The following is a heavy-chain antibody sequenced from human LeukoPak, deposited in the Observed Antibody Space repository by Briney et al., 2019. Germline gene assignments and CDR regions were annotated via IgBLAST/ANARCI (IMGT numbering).Heavy chain of an antibody. Sequence: GGSLRLSCAASGFTFSSYAMSWARQAPGKGLEWVSAISGSGGSTYYADSVKGRFTISRVNSKNTLYLQMNSLRAEDTAVYYCAKNKDWDDEELDYWGQGTLVTVSS. J-gene: IGHJ4*02. V-gene: IGHV3-23*01. CDR1: GFTFSSYA. D-gene: IGHD1-1*01. CDR2: ISGSGGST. CDR3: AKNKDWDDEELDY.